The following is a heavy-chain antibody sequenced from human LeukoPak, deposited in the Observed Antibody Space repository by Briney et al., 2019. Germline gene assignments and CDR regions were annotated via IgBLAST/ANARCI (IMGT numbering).Heavy chain of an antibody. D-gene: IGHD3-22*01. V-gene: IGHV3-23*01. J-gene: IGHJ1*01. Sequence: GGSLRLSCAASGFTFSSYAMSWVRQAPGEGLEWVSAISGSGGSTYYADSVKGRFTISRDNSKNTLYLQMNSLRAEDTAVYYCAKGHYYDSSGYPEYFQHWGQGTLVTVSS. CDR3: AKGHYYDSSGYPEYFQH. CDR2: ISGSGGST. CDR1: GFTFSSYA.